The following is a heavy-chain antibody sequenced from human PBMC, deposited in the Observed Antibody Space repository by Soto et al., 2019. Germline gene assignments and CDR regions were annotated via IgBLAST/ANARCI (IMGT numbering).Heavy chain of an antibody. J-gene: IGHJ5*02. Sequence: QVQLVQSGAEVKKPGASVKVSCKASGYTFTSYGISWVRQAPGQGLEWMGWISAYNGNTNYAQKLQGSVTMTTDTPPSTAYMELRSLSSDDTAVYYCSSDDPPRFTWRQGTLVTVSS. V-gene: IGHV1-18*01. CDR2: ISAYNGNT. CDR1: GYTFTSYG. CDR3: SSDDPPRFT.